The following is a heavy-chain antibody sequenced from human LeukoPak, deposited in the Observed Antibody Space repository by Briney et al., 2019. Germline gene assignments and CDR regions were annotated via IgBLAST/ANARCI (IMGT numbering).Heavy chain of an antibody. CDR1: GGSISSSSYY. V-gene: IGHV4-39*01. J-gene: IGHJ4*02. CDR2: IYYSGST. CDR3: ARHKAGTMSFDY. D-gene: IGHD3-10*01. Sequence: KPSETLSLTCTVSGGSISSSSYYWGWIRQPPGKGLEWIGSIYYSGSTYYNPSLKSRVTISVDTSKNQFSLKLSSVTAADTAVYYCARHKAGTMSFDYWGQGTLVTVSS.